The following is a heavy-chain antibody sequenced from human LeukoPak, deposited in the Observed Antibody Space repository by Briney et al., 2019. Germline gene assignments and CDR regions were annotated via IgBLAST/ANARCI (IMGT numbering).Heavy chain of an antibody. Sequence: GGSLRLSCAASGFTFSSYTMHWVRQAPGKGLEWVAVISYDGSNKYYADSVKGRFTISRDNSKNTLYLQMNSLRAEDTAVYYCARDVEYYFDYWGQGTLVTVSS. CDR2: ISYDGSNK. D-gene: IGHD5-24*01. CDR3: ARDVEYYFDY. J-gene: IGHJ4*02. CDR1: GFTFSSYT. V-gene: IGHV3-30-3*01.